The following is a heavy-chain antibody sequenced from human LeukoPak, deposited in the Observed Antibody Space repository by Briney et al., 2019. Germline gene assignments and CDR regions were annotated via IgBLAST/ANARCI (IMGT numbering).Heavy chain of an antibody. CDR2: ISGSGGST. Sequence: GGSVRLSCASSGCTFSSYAMSWVRQAPGKGLEWVSAISGSGGSTYYADSVKGRFTISRDNSKNTLYLQMNSLRAEDTAVYYCCDSGGRSSSWEGGYYGMDVWGQGTKVTVSS. CDR1: GCTFSSYA. CDR3: CDSGGRSSSWEGGYYGMDV. V-gene: IGHV3-23*01. D-gene: IGHD6-13*01. J-gene: IGHJ6*02.